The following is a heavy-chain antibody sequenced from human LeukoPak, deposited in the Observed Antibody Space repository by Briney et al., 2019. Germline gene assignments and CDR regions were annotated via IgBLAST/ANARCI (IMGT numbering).Heavy chain of an antibody. CDR2: IYHTGAT. Sequence: SETQSLTCTVSGASIRNNYWTWIRQTPGKGLEWIGYIYHTGATSYNPSLKSRVSMSVDMSKEQFSVKLTSVTAADTAVYFCGRYGGSGWVIDSWGRGTLVTVSS. CDR3: GRYGGSGWVIDS. D-gene: IGHD6-19*01. J-gene: IGHJ4*02. CDR1: GASIRNNY. V-gene: IGHV4-59*08.